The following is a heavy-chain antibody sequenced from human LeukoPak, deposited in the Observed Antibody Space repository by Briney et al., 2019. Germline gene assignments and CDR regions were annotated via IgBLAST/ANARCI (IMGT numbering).Heavy chain of an antibody. CDR3: ARAQDPTYYDFWSGYLYYFDY. V-gene: IGHV4-59*06. D-gene: IGHD3-3*01. J-gene: IGHJ4*02. CDR1: GGSISSYY. CDR2: IYYSGST. Sequence: SETLSLTCTVSGGSISSYYWSWIRQHPGKGLEWIGYIYYSGSTYYNPSLKSRVTISVDTSKNQFSLKLSSVTAADTAVYYCARAQDPTYYDFWSGYLYYFDYWGQGTLVTVSS.